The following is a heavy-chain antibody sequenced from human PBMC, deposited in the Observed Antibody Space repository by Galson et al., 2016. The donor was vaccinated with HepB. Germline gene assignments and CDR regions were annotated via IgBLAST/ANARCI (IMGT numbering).Heavy chain of an antibody. V-gene: IGHV5-51*01. CDR1: GYSFDTYW. J-gene: IGHJ4*02. D-gene: IGHD5-18*01. CDR2: IYPGASDT. Sequence: QSGAEVKKPGESLTISCTGSGYSFDTYWIAWVRQMPGKGLEWMGTIYPGASDTRYSPSFQGQVTISADESIGTAYLQLSSLKASDTAMYFCTRLQGIGYYVWDQGTQVTVSA. CDR3: TRLQGIGYYV.